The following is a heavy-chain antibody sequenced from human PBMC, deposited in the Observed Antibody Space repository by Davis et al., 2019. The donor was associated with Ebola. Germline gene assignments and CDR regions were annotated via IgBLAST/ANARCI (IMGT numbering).Heavy chain of an antibody. V-gene: IGHV3-48*04. CDR2: ISSSSSTI. J-gene: IGHJ6*02. D-gene: IGHD3-3*01. CDR3: ARDEYDVWFEANYYGMDV. Sequence: PGGSLTLSCAASGFTFSSYSMNWVRQAPGKGLEWVSYISSSSSTIYYADSVKGRFTISRDNAKNSLYLQMNSLRAEDTAVYYWARDEYDVWFEANYYGMDVWGQGTTVTVSS. CDR1: GFTFSSYS.